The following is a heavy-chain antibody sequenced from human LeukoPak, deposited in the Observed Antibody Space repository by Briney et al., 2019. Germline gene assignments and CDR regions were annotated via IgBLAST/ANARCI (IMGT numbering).Heavy chain of an antibody. CDR3: ARESCSSTSCYAYEDY. D-gene: IGHD2-2*01. CDR1: GYSFTSYW. Sequence: KISCKASGYSFTSYWIGWVRQAPGQGLEWMGWINPNSGGTNYAQKFQGRVTMTRDTSISTAYMELSRLRSDDTAVYYCARESCSSTSCYAYEDYWGQGTLVTVSS. V-gene: IGHV1-2*02. CDR2: INPNSGGT. J-gene: IGHJ4*02.